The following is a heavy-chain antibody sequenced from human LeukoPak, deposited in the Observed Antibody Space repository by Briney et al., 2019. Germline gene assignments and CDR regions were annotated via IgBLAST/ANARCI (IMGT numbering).Heavy chain of an antibody. V-gene: IGHV1-18*01. J-gene: IGHJ4*02. CDR3: ARDSYHGGHYSFFEH. Sequence: ASVRVSCKTSAYTFTNFRIHWVRQAPGHGFEWMGWIGPSNHYTEYAHKLQDRLTLTTDTSTTTAHMELRSLTFDDTAIYFCARDSYHGGHYSFFEHWGQGTLVTVSS. CDR1: AYTFTNFR. CDR2: IGPSNHYT. D-gene: IGHD4/OR15-4a*01.